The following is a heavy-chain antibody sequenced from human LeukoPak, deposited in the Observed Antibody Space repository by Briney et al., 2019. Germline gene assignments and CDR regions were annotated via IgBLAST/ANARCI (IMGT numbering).Heavy chain of an antibody. V-gene: IGHV4-34*01. CDR2: FNHRGST. D-gene: IGHD6-6*01. Sequence: SETQSLTCALYVRSFRRYYWRCTRQPPGGGLEWIGEFNHRGSTNYTQSLKSRVTISVDTSKNQFYLKLSSETAADTAVYYCATVRIAARPLNYYCYCYMDVWGKGTTVTVSS. CDR3: ATVRIAARPLNYYCYCYMDV. J-gene: IGHJ6*03. CDR1: VRSFRRYY.